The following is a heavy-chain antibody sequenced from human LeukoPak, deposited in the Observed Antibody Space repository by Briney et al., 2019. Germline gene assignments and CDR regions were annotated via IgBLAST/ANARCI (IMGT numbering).Heavy chain of an antibody. CDR3: AARVWSGPRVSDY. CDR1: GGSISSGSYY. J-gene: IGHJ4*02. CDR2: IYTSGST. Sequence: PSETLSLTCTVSGGSISSGSYYWSWIRQPAGKGLEWIGRIYTSGSTNYNPSLKSRVSVSVDTSKNQFSLNLSSVTAADTAVYYCAARVWSGPRVSDYWGQGTLVTVSS. V-gene: IGHV4-61*02. D-gene: IGHD3-3*01.